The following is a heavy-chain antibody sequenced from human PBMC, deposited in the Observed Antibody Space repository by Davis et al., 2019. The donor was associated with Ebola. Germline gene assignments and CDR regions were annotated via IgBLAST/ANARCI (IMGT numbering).Heavy chain of an antibody. J-gene: IGHJ5*02. D-gene: IGHD6-19*01. CDR3: ARDMDPYSSGWYGGFDP. Sequence: ASVKVSCKASGYTFTSYGISWVRQAPGQGLEWMGWISAYNGNTNYAQKLQGRVTMTTDTSTSTAYMELRSLRSDDTAVYYCARDMDPYSSGWYGGFDPWGQGTLVTVSS. V-gene: IGHV1-18*01. CDR1: GYTFTSYG. CDR2: ISAYNGNT.